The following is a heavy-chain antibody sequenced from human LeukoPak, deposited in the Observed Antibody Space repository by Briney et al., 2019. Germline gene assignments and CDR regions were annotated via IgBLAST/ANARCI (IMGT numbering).Heavy chain of an antibody. D-gene: IGHD3-9*01. J-gene: IGHJ4*02. CDR1: GGTFSSYA. CDR2: IIPIFGTA. Sequence: SVKVSCKASGGTFSSYAISWVRQAPGQGLEWMGGIIPIFGTANYAQKFQGRVTITADESTSTAYMELSSLRSEDTAVYFCARERILTGYYTYFDYWGQGTLVTVSS. CDR3: ARERILTGYYTYFDY. V-gene: IGHV1-69*13.